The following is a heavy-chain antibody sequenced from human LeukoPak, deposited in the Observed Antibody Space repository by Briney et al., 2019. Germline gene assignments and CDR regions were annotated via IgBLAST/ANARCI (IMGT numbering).Heavy chain of an antibody. CDR3: ARGGAYDFWSGSPFDY. Sequence: PSETLSLTCTVSGGSISSYYWSWIRQPPGKGLEWIGYIYYSGSTNYNPSLKSRVTISVDTSKNQFSLKLSSVTAADTAVYYCARGGAYDFWSGSPFDYWGQGTLVTVSS. CDR2: IYYSGST. V-gene: IGHV4-59*01. CDR1: GGSISSYY. J-gene: IGHJ4*02. D-gene: IGHD3-3*01.